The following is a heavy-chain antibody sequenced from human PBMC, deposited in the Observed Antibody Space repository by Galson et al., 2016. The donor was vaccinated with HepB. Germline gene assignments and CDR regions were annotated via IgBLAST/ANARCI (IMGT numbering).Heavy chain of an antibody. V-gene: IGHV4-4*02. CDR2: IYHTGST. Sequence: SLRLSCAASGFTFSTNSMNWVRQAPGKGLEWIGEIYHTGSTNYDPSVKNRVTISLDKSRNQFSLRLTSVTATDTAVYYCVGGKLASGWPYWGQGNLVRVSS. D-gene: IGHD4-23*01. J-gene: IGHJ4*02. CDR1: GFTFSTNSM. CDR3: VGGKLASGWPY.